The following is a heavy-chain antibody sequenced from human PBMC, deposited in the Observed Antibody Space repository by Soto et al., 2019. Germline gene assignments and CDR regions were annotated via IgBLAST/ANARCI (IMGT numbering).Heavy chain of an antibody. CDR2: LHFSGNS. J-gene: IGHJ4*02. V-gene: IGHV4-30-4*01. CDR1: GGSITGFDHY. CDR3: ASMAAPADAYFDN. Sequence: QLQLQESGPGLVKPSQTLSLTCTVSGGSITGFDHYWSWIRQPPGRGLEWIGYLHFSGNSYYNPSLNSRAAISLETSKRQFSLNLRSVTAADTAVYFCASMAAPADAYFDNWGPGTLVTVSS. D-gene: IGHD6-13*01.